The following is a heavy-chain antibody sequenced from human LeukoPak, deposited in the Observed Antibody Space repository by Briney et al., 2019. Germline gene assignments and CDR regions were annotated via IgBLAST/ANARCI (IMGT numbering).Heavy chain of an antibody. V-gene: IGHV3-23*01. Sequence: PGRSVRLSRAASGLTFSSCAMSWVRRAPGRGREGGSAISGSGGSTYYADSVKGRFTISRDNSKNTLYLQMNSLRAEDTAVYYCAKGGGGYSYGGAFDYWGQGTLVTVSS. J-gene: IGHJ4*02. CDR1: GLTFSSCA. CDR3: AKGGGGYSYGGAFDY. CDR2: ISGSGGST. D-gene: IGHD5-18*01.